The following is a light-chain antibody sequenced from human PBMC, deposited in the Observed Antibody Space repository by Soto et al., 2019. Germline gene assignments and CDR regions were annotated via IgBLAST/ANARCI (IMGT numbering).Light chain of an antibody. CDR3: QQYMSYS. Sequence: DLQMTHSPSTLPASLGDRVTVICRASQSISNWLAWYPQKPGTAPKLLIYHAATLESGVPSRFSGSGSGTEFTLTISSLEPDEFASYYCQQYMSYSFGQGTKVDIK. J-gene: IGKJ1*01. CDR2: HAA. CDR1: QSISNW. V-gene: IGKV1-5*02.